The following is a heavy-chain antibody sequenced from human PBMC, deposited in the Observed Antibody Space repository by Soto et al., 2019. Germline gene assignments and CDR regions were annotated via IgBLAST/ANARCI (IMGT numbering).Heavy chain of an antibody. J-gene: IGHJ6*02. D-gene: IGHD3-10*01. CDR2: IYPGDSDT. Sequence: TGESQKISCQGSGYRFTSYWIGWVRQMPGKGLEWMGIIYPGDSDTRYSPSFQGQVTISADKSISTAYLQWSSLKASDTAMYYCAGGGVRGVITRTRDYHGMDVWGQGTTVTVSS. CDR1: GYRFTSYW. CDR3: AGGGVRGVITRTRDYHGMDV. V-gene: IGHV5-51*01.